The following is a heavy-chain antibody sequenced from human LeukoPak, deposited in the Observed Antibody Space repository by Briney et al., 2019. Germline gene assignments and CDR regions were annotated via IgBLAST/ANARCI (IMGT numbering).Heavy chain of an antibody. Sequence: ASVKVSCKASGYTFTSYYMHWVRQAPGQGLEWMGIINPSGGSTSYAQKFQGRVTMTRDTSTSTVYMELSSLRSEDTAVYYCARDRIVATVLGVRGAKKEFDPWGQGTLVTVSS. CDR1: GYTFTSYY. CDR3: ARDRIVATVLGVRGAKKEFDP. J-gene: IGHJ5*02. CDR2: INPSGGST. D-gene: IGHD5-12*01. V-gene: IGHV1-46*01.